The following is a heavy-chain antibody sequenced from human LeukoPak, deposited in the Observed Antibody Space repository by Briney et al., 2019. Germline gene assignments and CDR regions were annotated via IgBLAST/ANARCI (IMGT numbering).Heavy chain of an antibody. D-gene: IGHD5-24*01. V-gene: IGHV3-33*08. Sequence: GGSLRLSCAASGLTFSSYAMSWVRQAPGKGLEWVAVIWYDGSNKYYADSVKGRFTISRDNSKNTQDLQMSSLRAEDTAVYYCARERRDGYKFYYNYYGMDVWGQGTTVTVSS. CDR3: ARERRDGYKFYYNYYGMDV. CDR1: GLTFSSYA. J-gene: IGHJ6*02. CDR2: IWYDGSNK.